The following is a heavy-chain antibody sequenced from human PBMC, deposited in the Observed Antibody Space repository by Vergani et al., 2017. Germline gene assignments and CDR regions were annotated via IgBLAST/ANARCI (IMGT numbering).Heavy chain of an antibody. Sequence: QVQLVESGGGVVQPGRSLRLSCAASGYTFSSYAMQWVRQAPGKGLEWVAVISYDGSNKYYAESVKGRFTISRDNSKNTLYLQMNSLRSEDTAVYYCARDRRDMVVVPAAMDYYYYGMDVWGQGTTVTVSS. CDR2: ISYDGSNK. CDR3: ARDRRDMVVVPAAMDYYYYGMDV. V-gene: IGHV3-30-3*01. D-gene: IGHD2-2*01. J-gene: IGHJ6*02. CDR1: GYTFSSYA.